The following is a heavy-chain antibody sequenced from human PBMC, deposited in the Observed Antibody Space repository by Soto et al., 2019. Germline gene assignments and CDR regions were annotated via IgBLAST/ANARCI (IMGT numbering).Heavy chain of an antibody. CDR1: GFTFSSYA. J-gene: IGHJ4*02. V-gene: IGHV3-30-3*01. Sequence: PGGSLRLSCAASGFTFSSYAMHWVRQAPGKGLEWVAVISYDGSNKYYADSVKGRFTISRDNSKNTLYLQMNSLRAEDTAVYYCARELNFWSGSTGFDYWGQGTLVTVSS. CDR3: ARELNFWSGSTGFDY. CDR2: ISYDGSNK. D-gene: IGHD3-3*01.